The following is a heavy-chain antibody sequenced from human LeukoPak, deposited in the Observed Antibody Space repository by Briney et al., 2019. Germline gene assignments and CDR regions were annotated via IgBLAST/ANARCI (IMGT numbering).Heavy chain of an antibody. CDR3: ARVREGLDY. D-gene: IGHD1-26*01. CDR1: GGSIRPYF. Sequence: KTSETLSLTCAVSGGSIRPYFWNWIRQPPGKGLEWIGNIHYSGSTNYNPSLKRRVAISVDTSKNQFSLQLTSLTAADTAVYYCARVREGLDYWGQGTLVTVSS. CDR2: IHYSGST. J-gene: IGHJ4*02. V-gene: IGHV4-59*01.